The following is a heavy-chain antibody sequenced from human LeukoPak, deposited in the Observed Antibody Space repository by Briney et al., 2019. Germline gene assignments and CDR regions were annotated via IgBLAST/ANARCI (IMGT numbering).Heavy chain of an antibody. CDR2: ISSSSSYI. V-gene: IGHV3-21*01. CDR3: ARVHDSSGYYYGVDY. J-gene: IGHJ4*02. CDR1: GFTFSSYS. D-gene: IGHD3-22*01. Sequence: GGSLRLSCAASGFTFSSYSMNWVRQAPGKGLEWVSSISSSSSYIYYADSVKGRFTISRDNAKNSLYLQMNSLRAEDTAVYYCARVHDSSGYYYGVDYWGQETLVTVSS.